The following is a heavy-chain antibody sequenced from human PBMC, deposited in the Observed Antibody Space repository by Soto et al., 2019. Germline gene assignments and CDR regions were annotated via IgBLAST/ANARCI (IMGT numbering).Heavy chain of an antibody. V-gene: IGHV4-34*01. CDR1: GGSFSGYY. CDR3: ARARAGGSLYSSRCYSRGQGSLYYYYYMDG. Sequence: SETMSLTCAVYGGSFSGYYWSWIRQPPGKGLEWIGEINHSGSTNYNPSLKSRVTISVDTSKNQCSLKLSYVTAADTAVYYCARARAGGSLYSSRCYSRGQGSLYYYYYMDGSGQGTTVTVSS. D-gene: IGHD6-13*01. CDR2: INHSGST. J-gene: IGHJ6*02.